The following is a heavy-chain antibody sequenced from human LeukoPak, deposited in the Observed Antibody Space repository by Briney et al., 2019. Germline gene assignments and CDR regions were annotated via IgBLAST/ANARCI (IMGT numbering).Heavy chain of an antibody. J-gene: IGHJ4*02. CDR2: ISSSSSYI. CDR3: ARARGYSGYDFDY. V-gene: IGHV3-21*01. Sequence: GGSLRLSCAASGFTFSSYSMNWVRQAPGKGLEWVSSISSSSSYIYYADSVKGRFTISRDNAKNSLYLQMNSLRAEDTAVYYCARARGYSGYDFDYWGQGTLVTVSS. D-gene: IGHD5-12*01. CDR1: GFTFSSYS.